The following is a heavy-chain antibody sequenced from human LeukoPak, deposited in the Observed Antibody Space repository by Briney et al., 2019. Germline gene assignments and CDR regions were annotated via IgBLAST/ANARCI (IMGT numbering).Heavy chain of an antibody. CDR1: GFTFYDYG. CDR3: AKDDDYGGNELDY. D-gene: IGHD4-23*01. J-gene: IGHJ4*02. Sequence: GGSPRLSRAASGFTFYDYGMTWVRQAPGKGLEWVSTISGSGLSTYYADSVKGRFTISRDNSKNTLYLQMNSLRAEDTAVYYCAKDDDYGGNELDYWGQGTLVTVSS. V-gene: IGHV3-23*01. CDR2: ISGSGLST.